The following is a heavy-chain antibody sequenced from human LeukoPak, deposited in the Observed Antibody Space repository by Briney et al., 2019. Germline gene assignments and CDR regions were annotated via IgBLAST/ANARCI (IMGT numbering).Heavy chain of an antibody. CDR3: VKDLCGSYTFDY. CDR2: INDNGRRT. D-gene: IGHD1-26*01. Sequence: QPGGSLSLSCSASGFTFSSCAKHWVRQGQGQGLEYVSGINDNGRRTHYGDSAKGRFTISRVDSRNTVFLQMSSLRGEDTYFYSCVKDLCGSYTFDYWGQGISVTVSS. CDR1: GFTFSSCA. V-gene: IGHV3-64D*09. J-gene: IGHJ4*02.